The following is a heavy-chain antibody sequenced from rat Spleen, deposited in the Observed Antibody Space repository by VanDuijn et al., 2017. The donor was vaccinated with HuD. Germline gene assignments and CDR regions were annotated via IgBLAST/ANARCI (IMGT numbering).Heavy chain of an antibody. D-gene: IGHD1-2*01. CDR2: IWTGGTT. V-gene: IGHV2-43*01. J-gene: IGHJ2*01. Sequence: QVQLKESGPGLVQPSHTLSLTCTVSGFSLTRYDISWVRQPPGKGLEWMGVIWTGGTTAYNSLLKSRLSISRDTSKSQVFLKMNSLQTEDTATYYCARVGYSSYIRYFDYWGQGVMVTVSS. CDR3: ARVGYSSYIRYFDY. CDR1: GFSLTRYD.